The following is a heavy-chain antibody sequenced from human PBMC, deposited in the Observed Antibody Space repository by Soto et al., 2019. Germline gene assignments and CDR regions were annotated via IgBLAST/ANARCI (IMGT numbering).Heavy chain of an antibody. CDR2: ISAYNGNT. J-gene: IGHJ6*02. V-gene: IGHV1-18*01. CDR3: ARRAPPMHV. Sequence: QVQLVQSGAEVKKPGASVKVSCKASGYTFTSYGISWVRQAPGQGLQWMGWISAYNGNTKYAQQLQRKVTMTTEPSTRTASMALRSPRSDDTAVYFCARRAPPMHVWGQGTTVTVSS. CDR1: GYTFTSYG.